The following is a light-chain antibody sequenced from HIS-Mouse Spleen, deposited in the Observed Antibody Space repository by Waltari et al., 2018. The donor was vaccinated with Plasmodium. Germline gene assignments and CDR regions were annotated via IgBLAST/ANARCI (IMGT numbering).Light chain of an antibody. V-gene: IGKV3-15*01. CDR2: GAS. CDR3: QQYNNWSFT. CDR1: QSVSSN. Sequence: EIVMTQSPATLSVSPGERATLSCRARQSVSSNLAWYHQKPGQAPRLLLYGASTRATGILARFSGSGSGTEFTLTISSLQSEDFAVYYCQQYNNWSFTFGPGTKVDIK. J-gene: IGKJ3*01.